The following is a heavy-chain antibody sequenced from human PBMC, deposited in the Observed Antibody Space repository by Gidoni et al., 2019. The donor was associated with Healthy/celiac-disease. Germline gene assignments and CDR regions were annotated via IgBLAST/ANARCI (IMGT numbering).Heavy chain of an antibody. V-gene: IGHV4-34*01. CDR2: INHSGST. D-gene: IGHD2-2*02. CDR3: ARGYCSSTSCYTSYYYGMDV. CDR1: GGSFSGYY. J-gene: IGHJ6*02. Sequence: QVQLQQWGAGLLKPSETLSLTCAVYGGSFSGYYWSWIRQPPGKGLEWIGEINHSGSTNYNPSLKSRVTISVDTSKNQFSLKLSSVTAADTAVYYCARGYCSSTSCYTSYYYGMDVWGQGTTVTVSS.